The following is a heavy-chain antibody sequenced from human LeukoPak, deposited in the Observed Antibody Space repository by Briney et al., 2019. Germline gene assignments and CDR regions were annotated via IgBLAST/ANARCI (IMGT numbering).Heavy chain of an antibody. D-gene: IGHD6-19*01. CDR3: AKSSGYFPLYYFDY. CDR2: INPNTGGT. J-gene: IGHJ4*02. V-gene: IGHV1-2*02. CDR1: GTTFTGYY. Sequence: ASVKVSCKASGTTFTGYYIHWVRLAPGQGLEWMGSINPNTGGTNSAQKFQGRVTMTKDTSIATVYMELRSLTSDDTAIYYCAKSSGYFPLYYFDYWGQGTQVTVSS.